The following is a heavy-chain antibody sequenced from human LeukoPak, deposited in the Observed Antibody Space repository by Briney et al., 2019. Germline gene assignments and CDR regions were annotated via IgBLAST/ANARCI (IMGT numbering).Heavy chain of an antibody. CDR1: GFTFSSYA. J-gene: IGHJ4*02. V-gene: IGHV3-30*04. Sequence: PGGSLRLSCAASGFTFSSYAMHWVRQAPGKGPEWVAVISYDGSNKYYADSVKGRFTISRDNSKNTLYLQMNSLRAEDTAVYYCAREHDYGDFFDYWGQGTLVTVSS. CDR3: AREHDYGDFFDY. D-gene: IGHD4-17*01. CDR2: ISYDGSNK.